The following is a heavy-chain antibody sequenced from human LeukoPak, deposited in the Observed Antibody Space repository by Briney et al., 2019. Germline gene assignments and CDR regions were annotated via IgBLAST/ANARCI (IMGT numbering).Heavy chain of an antibody. J-gene: IGHJ4*02. CDR1: GFTFSSYA. CDR3: AKAPGDFFNFDY. V-gene: IGHV3-23*01. CDR2: ISGSGGST. Sequence: GGSLRLSCAASGFTFSSYAMSWVRQPPGKGLEWVSAISGSGGSTYYADSVKGRFTISRDNSKNTLYLQMNSLRAEDTAVYYCAKAPGDFFNFDYWGQGTLVTVSS. D-gene: IGHD1-14*01.